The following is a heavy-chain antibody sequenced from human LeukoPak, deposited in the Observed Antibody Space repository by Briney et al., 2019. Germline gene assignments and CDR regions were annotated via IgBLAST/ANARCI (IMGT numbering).Heavy chain of an antibody. Sequence: VASVTVSCTASGYTFTSYYMHWVRQAPGQGLEWMGLINPTGGSTGYAQKFQSRVTMTRDMSTSTDYMELSSLRSEDTAIYYCARDNSVGDNAWWFDPWGQGTLVTVSS. V-gene: IGHV1-46*01. CDR1: GYTFTSYY. CDR2: INPTGGST. CDR3: ARDNSVGDNAWWFDP. J-gene: IGHJ5*02. D-gene: IGHD1-26*01.